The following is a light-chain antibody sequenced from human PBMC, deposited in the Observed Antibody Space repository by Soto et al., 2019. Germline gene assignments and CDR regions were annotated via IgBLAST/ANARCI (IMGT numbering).Light chain of an antibody. CDR1: QSVGSN. V-gene: IGKV3-15*01. J-gene: IGKJ1*01. CDR3: KQSNNWPKT. Sequence: EIVMTQSPDTLSVSPGETATLSCRASQSVGSNLAWYQQKPGQAPRLLISDASTRAAGLPARFSGSGSGTEFTLTITSLQSEDFAVYYCKQSNNWPKTFGQGTKVEIK. CDR2: DAS.